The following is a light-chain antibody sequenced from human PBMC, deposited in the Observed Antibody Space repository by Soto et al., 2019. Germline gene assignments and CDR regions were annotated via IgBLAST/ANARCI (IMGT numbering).Light chain of an antibody. CDR3: SSFAGSNNFPYV. J-gene: IGLJ1*01. CDR1: SSDVGGYNY. CDR2: DVS. Sequence: QSALTQPRSVSGSPGQSVTISCTGTSSDVGGYNYVSWYQHHPGKAPKLMIYDVSKRPSGVPDRFSGSKSGNTASLTISGLQVEDEAEYYCSSFAGSNNFPYVFGTGTRSPS. V-gene: IGLV2-11*01.